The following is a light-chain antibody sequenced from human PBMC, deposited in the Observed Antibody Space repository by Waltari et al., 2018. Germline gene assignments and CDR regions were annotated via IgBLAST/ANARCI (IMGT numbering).Light chain of an antibody. V-gene: IGLV2-23*02. Sequence: QSGLAQPASASGSPGQSITITCTGTSSDVGTYNLVSGYQPRPGKAPRLLIYEVTKRAPGTSDRFSASKSGNTASLSISGLQAQEDEADYYCCSYVGLGTYVFGTGTKVTV. CDR1: SSDVGTYNL. J-gene: IGLJ1*01. CDR2: EVT. CDR3: CSYVGLGTYV.